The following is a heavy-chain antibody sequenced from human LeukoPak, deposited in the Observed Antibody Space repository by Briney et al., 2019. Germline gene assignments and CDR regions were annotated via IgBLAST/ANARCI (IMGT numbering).Heavy chain of an antibody. CDR2: MNPNSGNT. D-gene: IGHD6-19*01. CDR3: ARDRGSSGWYWGGYYYYYMDV. CDR1: GYTFTSYD. J-gene: IGHJ6*03. Sequence: ASVKVSCKASGYTFTSYDINWVRQATGQGLEWMGWMNPNSGNTGYAQKFQGRVTMTRNTPISTAYMELSSLRSEDTAVYYCARDRGSSGWYWGGYYYYYMDVWGKGTTVTVSS. V-gene: IGHV1-8*01.